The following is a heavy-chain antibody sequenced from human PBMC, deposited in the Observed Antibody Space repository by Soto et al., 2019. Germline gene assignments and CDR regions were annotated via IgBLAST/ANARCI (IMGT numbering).Heavy chain of an antibody. V-gene: IGHV4-59*01. CDR2: SYYSGST. CDR1: GGSISSCY. J-gene: IGHJ6*02. Sequence: SETLSLTCTVSGGSISSCYWCWIRQPPGKGLEWIGYSYYSGSTNYNPSLKSRVTISVDTSKNQFSLKLSSVTAADTTVYYCARDVPLYDSPYYGMDVWGQGTTVTVSS. D-gene: IGHD3-22*01. CDR3: ARDVPLYDSPYYGMDV.